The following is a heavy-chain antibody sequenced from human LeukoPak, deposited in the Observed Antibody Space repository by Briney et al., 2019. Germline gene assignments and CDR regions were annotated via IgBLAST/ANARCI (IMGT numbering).Heavy chain of an antibody. V-gene: IGHV4-59*08. Sequence: PSETLSLTCTVSGTSITRTYWSWIRQPPGRGLESVGYVYDTGDTNYNPSLKSRVTMSLDTSKNQFYLTLSSVTAADTAIYYCARRATSGNYQMLHFDSWGQGILVTVSS. CDR2: VYDTGDT. J-gene: IGHJ4*02. D-gene: IGHD1-7*01. CDR3: ARRATSGNYQMLHFDS. CDR1: GTSITRTY.